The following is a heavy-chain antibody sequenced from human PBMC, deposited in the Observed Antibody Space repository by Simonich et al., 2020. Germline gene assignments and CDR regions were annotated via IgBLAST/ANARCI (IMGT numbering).Heavy chain of an antibody. CDR1: GYTFTGNY. D-gene: IGHD6-13*01. J-gene: IGHJ1*01. CDR3: ARSHIAAAGTGYFQH. V-gene: IGHV1-2*02. CDR2: GNPNSGGK. Sequence: QVQLVQSGAEVKKTGASVKVSCKVSGYTFTGNYMHWVRPAHGQGLEWRGGGNPNSGGKNSEKKFQGRVTMTRDTSTSTAYLELSRLRSDDTAVYYCARSHIAAAGTGYFQHWGQGTLVTVSS.